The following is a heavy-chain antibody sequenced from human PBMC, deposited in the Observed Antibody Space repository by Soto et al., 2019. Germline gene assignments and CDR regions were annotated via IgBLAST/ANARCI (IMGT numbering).Heavy chain of an antibody. V-gene: IGHV4-30-4*01. CDR2: IYYSGTT. Sequence: QVQLQESGPGLVKPSQTLSLTCTVSGASITSGDYYWSWVRQAPGRGLEWIGYIYYSGTTYYNSSLKTRITMSRDKSKYQFSLKLNSVTAADTAVYYCVREVSPSDRENSFDIWGQGTMVTVSS. CDR3: VREVSPSDRENSFDI. CDR1: GASITSGDYY. J-gene: IGHJ3*02. D-gene: IGHD3-10*01.